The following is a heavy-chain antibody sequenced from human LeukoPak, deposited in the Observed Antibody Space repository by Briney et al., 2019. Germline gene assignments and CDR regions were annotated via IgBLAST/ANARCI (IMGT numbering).Heavy chain of an antibody. CDR2: INHSGST. Sequence: SETLSLTCAVYGGSFSGYYWSWIRQPPGKGLEWIGEINHSGSTNYNPSLKSRVTISVDTSKNQFSLKLSSVTAADTAVYYSARPGGWNVTTAARYYYCGMDVWGQGTTVTVSS. V-gene: IGHV4-34*01. CDR1: GGSFSGYY. D-gene: IGHD4-17*01. CDR3: ARPGGWNVTTAARYYYCGMDV. J-gene: IGHJ6*02.